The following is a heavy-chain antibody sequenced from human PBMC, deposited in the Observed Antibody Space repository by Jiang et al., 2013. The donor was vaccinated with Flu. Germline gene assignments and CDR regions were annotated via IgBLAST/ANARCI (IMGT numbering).Heavy chain of an antibody. V-gene: IGHV6-1*01. CDR3: ARGRVAGTGKGFDY. D-gene: IGHD6-19*01. CDR2: TYYRSKWYN. J-gene: IGHJ4*02. CDR1: VSSNSAA. Sequence: VSSNSAAWNWIRQSPSRGLEWLGRTYYRSKWYNDYAVSVKSRITINPDTSKNQFSLQLNSVTPEDTAVYYCARGRVAGTGKGFDYWGQGTLVTVSS.